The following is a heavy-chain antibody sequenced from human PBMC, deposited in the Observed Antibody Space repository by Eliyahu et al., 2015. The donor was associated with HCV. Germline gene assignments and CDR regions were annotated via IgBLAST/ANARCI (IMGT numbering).Heavy chain of an antibody. D-gene: IGHD1/OR15-1a*01. CDR2: IIYSGGST. CDR1: XFTFSNYA. V-gene: IGHV3-23*01. Sequence: EVXLLQSGGGLVQPGGSXXXXCAASXFTFSNYAMSWVRQAPGKGLEWVSSIIYSGGSTHYADSVKGRFTISRDNSKNTLYLQMNSLRAEDTAVYYCAKGEHGVDYWGQGTLVTVSS. CDR3: AKGEHGVDY. J-gene: IGHJ4*02.